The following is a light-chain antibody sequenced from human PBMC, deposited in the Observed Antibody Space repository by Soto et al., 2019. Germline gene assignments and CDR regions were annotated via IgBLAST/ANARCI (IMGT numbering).Light chain of an antibody. Sequence: EIVLTQSPATLSLSPGEEAPFSFRASQSVTNAYVACYRQKPGQAPRLLMYDPSSRAAGIPDRFSGSGSGTDFTLTISRLEPEDFAVYYCQQYGNSPWTFGQGTKVEI. V-gene: IGKV3-20*01. J-gene: IGKJ1*01. CDR1: QSVTNAY. CDR2: DPS. CDR3: QQYGNSPWT.